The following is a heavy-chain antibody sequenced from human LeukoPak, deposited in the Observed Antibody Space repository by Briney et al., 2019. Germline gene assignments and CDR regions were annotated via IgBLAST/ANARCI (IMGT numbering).Heavy chain of an antibody. D-gene: IGHD3-22*01. Sequence: SETLSLTCTVSGGSISSGDYYWSWIRQPPGKGLEWIGYIYYSGSTNYNPSLKSRVTISVDTSKNQFSLKLSSVTAADTAVYYCARQPYYYDSSDGAFDIWGQGTMVTVSS. CDR1: GGSISSGDYY. CDR2: IYYSGST. J-gene: IGHJ3*02. V-gene: IGHV4-61*08. CDR3: ARQPYYYDSSDGAFDI.